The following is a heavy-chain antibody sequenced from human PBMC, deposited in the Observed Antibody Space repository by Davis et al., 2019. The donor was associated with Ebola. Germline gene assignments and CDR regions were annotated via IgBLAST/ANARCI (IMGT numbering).Heavy chain of an antibody. V-gene: IGHV1-18*01. D-gene: IGHD6-19*01. CDR3: ARDTAVAGKRYYYYGMEV. CDR2: VVPYNGKA. Sequence: ASVKVSCKASGYTFTSYGISWVRQAPGQGLEWMGWVVPYNGKAQYAQNFQGRVTMTTDTSTNTAFMEMRSLRSDDTAVYYCARDTAVAGKRYYYYGMEVWGQGTTVTVS. J-gene: IGHJ6*02. CDR1: GYTFTSYG.